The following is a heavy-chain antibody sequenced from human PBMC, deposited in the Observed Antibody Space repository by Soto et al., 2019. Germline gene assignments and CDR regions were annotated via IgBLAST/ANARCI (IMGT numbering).Heavy chain of an antibody. J-gene: IGHJ6*02. CDR3: ASTPLWFGEAYYYYGMDV. V-gene: IGHV1-18*04. Sequence: GASVKVSCKASGYTFTSYGISWVRQAPGQGLEWMGWISAYNGNTNYAQKLQGRVTMTTDTSTSTAYMELRSLRSDDTAVYYCASTPLWFGEAYYYYGMDVWGQGTTVTVSS. D-gene: IGHD3-10*01. CDR2: ISAYNGNT. CDR1: GYTFTSYG.